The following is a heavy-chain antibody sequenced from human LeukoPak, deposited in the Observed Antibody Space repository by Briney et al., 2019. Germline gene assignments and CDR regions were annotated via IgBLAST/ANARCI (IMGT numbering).Heavy chain of an antibody. CDR3: ARKGFGDWSGSRVPFDY. J-gene: IGHJ4*02. CDR1: GFTFSSYL. V-gene: IGHV3-7*01. D-gene: IGHD3-3*01. CDR2: IKQDGSEK. Sequence: GGSLRLSCAASGFTFSSYLMSWVRQAPGKGLEWVANIKQDGSEKYVDSVKGRFTISRDNAKNSLYLQMNSLRGEDTAVYYCARKGFGDWSGSRVPFDYWGQGTLVPVSS.